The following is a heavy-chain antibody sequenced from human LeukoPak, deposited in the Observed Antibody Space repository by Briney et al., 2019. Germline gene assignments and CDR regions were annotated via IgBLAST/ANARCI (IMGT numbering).Heavy chain of an antibody. CDR1: GFTSSSYW. D-gene: IGHD6-19*01. J-gene: IGHJ4*02. Sequence: GGSLRLSCAASGFTSSSYWMSWVRQAPGKGLEWVANIKQDGSEKYYVDSVKGRFTISRDNAKNSLYLQMNSLRAEDTAVYYCARGQWLVQMFDYWGQGTLVTVSS. CDR3: ARGQWLVQMFDY. CDR2: IKQDGSEK. V-gene: IGHV3-7*01.